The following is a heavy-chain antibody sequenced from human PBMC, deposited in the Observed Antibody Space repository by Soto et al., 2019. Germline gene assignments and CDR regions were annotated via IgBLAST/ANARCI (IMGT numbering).Heavy chain of an antibody. J-gene: IGHJ6*02. CDR1: GYSFTRHD. Sequence: QVQLVQSGAEVKKPGASVKVSCKASGYSFTRHDINWVRQAPGQGLERMGWINPSSGNTGYARRFLGRPTMKTDTSTSTANMELSGLKSVNTAIYYCTTDDNLFTGVIVFYGMDVWGQGTTVTVPS. CDR3: TTDDNLFTGVIVFYGMDV. V-gene: IGHV1-8*01. CDR2: INPSSGNT. D-gene: IGHD2-21*01.